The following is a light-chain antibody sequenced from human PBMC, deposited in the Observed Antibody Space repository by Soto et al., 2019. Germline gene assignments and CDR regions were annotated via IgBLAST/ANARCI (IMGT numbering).Light chain of an antibody. Sequence: GLTQAPATLSLSPGARATLSCRASQSVSNNYLAWYQQKPGQAPRLLIYGASNRATGIPDRFSGSGSGTDFTLTISRLEPEDFAVYYCQQYGSSGTFGQGTKVDIK. CDR2: GAS. J-gene: IGKJ1*01. V-gene: IGKV3-20*01. CDR1: QSVSNNY. CDR3: QQYGSSGT.